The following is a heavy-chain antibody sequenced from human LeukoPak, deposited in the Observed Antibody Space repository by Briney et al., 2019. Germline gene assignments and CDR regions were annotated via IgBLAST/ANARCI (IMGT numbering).Heavy chain of an antibody. CDR1: GFTFSTYW. CDR2: INPSSGNT. J-gene: IGHJ4*02. Sequence: GGSLRLSCAASGFTFSTYWMSWVRQAPGKGLEWVSRINPSSGNTYYADSVKGRFTISGDNSKNTLYLQMNSLRAEDTAVYYCAKEHMAAAVYYFDYWGQGTLVTVSS. V-gene: IGHV3-23*01. CDR3: AKEHMAAAVYYFDY. D-gene: IGHD2-15*01.